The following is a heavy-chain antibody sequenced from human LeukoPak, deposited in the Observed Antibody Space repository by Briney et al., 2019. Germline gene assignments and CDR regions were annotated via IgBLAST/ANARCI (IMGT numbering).Heavy chain of an antibody. CDR1: GGSLRGQH. CDR3: ARGEYSSSSGLDY. D-gene: IGHD6-6*01. CDR2: IFSSGNT. J-gene: IGHJ4*02. Sequence: PSETLSLTCLVSGGSLRGQHWNWIRQPPGKGLEWIGYIFSSGNTNSNPSLRSRLTLSLDASKNQFSLKLKSVTAADTAVYYCARGEYSSSSGLDYWGQGTLVTVSS. V-gene: IGHV4-4*09.